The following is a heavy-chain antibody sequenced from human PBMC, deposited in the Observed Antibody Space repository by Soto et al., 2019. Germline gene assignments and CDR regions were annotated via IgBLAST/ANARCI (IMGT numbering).Heavy chain of an antibody. CDR1: GFTFSSYA. V-gene: IGHV3-23*01. CDR2: ISGSGGST. J-gene: IGHJ6*02. CDR3: AKDSGSGWSYYYYYYGMDV. Sequence: EVQLLESGGGLVQPGGSLRLSCAASGFTFSSYAMSWVRQAPGKGLEWVSAISGSGGSTYYADSVKGRFTISRDNSKNTLYLQMNSLRAEDTAVYYCAKDSGSGWSYYYYYYGMDVWGQGTTVTVSS. D-gene: IGHD6-19*01.